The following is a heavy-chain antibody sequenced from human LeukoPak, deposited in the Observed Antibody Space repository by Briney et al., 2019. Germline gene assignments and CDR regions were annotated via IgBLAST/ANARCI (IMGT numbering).Heavy chain of an antibody. V-gene: IGHV4-38-2*02. CDR2: IYHSGST. Sequence: SETLSLTCTVSGYSISNGYYWGWMRQPPGKGLEWIGSIYHSGSTYYNPSLKSRVTISVDTSKNQFSLKLSSVTAADTAVYYCASPGYSGYDYGFDYWGQGTLVTVSS. J-gene: IGHJ4*02. D-gene: IGHD5-12*01. CDR3: ASPGYSGYDYGFDY. CDR1: GYSISNGYY.